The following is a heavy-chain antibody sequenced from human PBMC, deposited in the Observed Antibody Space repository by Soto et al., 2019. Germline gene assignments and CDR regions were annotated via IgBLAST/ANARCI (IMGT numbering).Heavy chain of an antibody. CDR3: ARAEGGYVGFYYYYGMDV. CDR1: GGSFSGYY. D-gene: IGHD5-12*01. CDR2: INHSGST. Sequence: SETLSLTCAVYGGSFSGYYWSWIRQPPGKGLEWTGEINHSGSTNYNPSLKSRVTISVDTSKNQFSLKLSSVTAADTAVYYCARAEGGYVGFYYYYGMDVWGQGTTVTVSS. J-gene: IGHJ6*02. V-gene: IGHV4-34*01.